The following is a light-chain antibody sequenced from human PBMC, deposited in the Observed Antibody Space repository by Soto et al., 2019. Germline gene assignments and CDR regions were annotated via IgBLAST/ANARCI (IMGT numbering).Light chain of an antibody. J-gene: IGLJ1*01. V-gene: IGLV1-51*02. Sequence: QAVVTQPPSVSATPGQKVTISCSGSSSNFGSNSVSWYQQLPGTAPKLLVYETNRRPSGIPDRFSGSKSGTSATLGITGLQTGDDADYYCATWDRSLSVGVFGTGTKLTVL. CDR1: SSNFGSNS. CDR3: ATWDRSLSVGV. CDR2: ETN.